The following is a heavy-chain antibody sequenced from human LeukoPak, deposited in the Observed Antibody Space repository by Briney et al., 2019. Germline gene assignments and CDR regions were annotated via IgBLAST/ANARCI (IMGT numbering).Heavy chain of an antibody. D-gene: IGHD3-10*01. Sequence: ASVKVSCKASGYTFTSYDINWVRQATGQGLEWMGWMNPNSGNTGYAQKFQGRVTMTRNTSISTAYMELSSLRSEDTAVYYCARGPSFGVPYYYYGMDVWGQGTTVTVSS. CDR2: MNPNSGNT. CDR3: ARGPSFGVPYYYYGMDV. CDR1: GYTFTSYD. J-gene: IGHJ6*02. V-gene: IGHV1-8*01.